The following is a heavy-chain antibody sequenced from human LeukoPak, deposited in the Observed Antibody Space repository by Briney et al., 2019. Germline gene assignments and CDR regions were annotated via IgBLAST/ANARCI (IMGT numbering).Heavy chain of an antibody. CDR3: ARDLADGSGSYYSRPLDY. V-gene: IGHV4-59*01. Sequence: SETLSLTCTVSGGSISTYYWSWIRQPPGKGLEWIGYICYSGSTKFNPSLRSRVTISADTSKNQISLKLNSVTAADTAVYYCARDLADGSGSYYSRPLDYWGQGTLVTVSS. CDR1: GGSISTYY. CDR2: ICYSGST. J-gene: IGHJ4*01. D-gene: IGHD3-10*01.